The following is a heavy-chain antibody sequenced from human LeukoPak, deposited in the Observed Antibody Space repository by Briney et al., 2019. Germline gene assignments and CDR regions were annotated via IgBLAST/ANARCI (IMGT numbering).Heavy chain of an antibody. V-gene: IGHV4-34*01. Sequence: SETLSLTCAVYGGSFSGYYWSWIRQPPGKGLEWIGEINHSGSTNYNPSLKSRVTISVDTSKNQFSLKLSSVTAADTAVYYCARDYYDFWSGYPILRFDYWGQGTLVTVSS. CDR2: INHSGST. CDR3: ARDYYDFWSGYPILRFDY. J-gene: IGHJ4*02. D-gene: IGHD3-3*01. CDR1: GGSFSGYY.